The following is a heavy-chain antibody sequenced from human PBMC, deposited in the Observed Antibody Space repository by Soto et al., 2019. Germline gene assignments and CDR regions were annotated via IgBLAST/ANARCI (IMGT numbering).Heavy chain of an antibody. Sequence: GGSLRLSCAASGFTFSSYAMSWVRQAPGKGLEWVSAISGSGGSTYYADSVKGRFTISRDNSKNTLYLQMNSLRAEDTAVYYCARGPGGYYDSSGYYNKAGTGDYWGQGTLVTVSS. D-gene: IGHD3-22*01. J-gene: IGHJ4*02. CDR1: GFTFSSYA. CDR3: ARGPGGYYDSSGYYNKAGTGDY. CDR2: ISGSGGST. V-gene: IGHV3-23*01.